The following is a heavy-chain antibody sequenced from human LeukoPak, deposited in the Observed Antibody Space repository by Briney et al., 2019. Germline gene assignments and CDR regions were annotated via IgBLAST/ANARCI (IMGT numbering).Heavy chain of an antibody. J-gene: IGHJ6*02. CDR3: ARGYCSSTSCYMDV. CDR2: ISAGIGNI. CDR1: GHTSTTYA. V-gene: IGHV1-3*01. Sequence: EASVKVSCMASGHTSTTYAIHWVRQAPGQGLEWMGWISAGIGNIKYSQKFQGRVTITGDTSASTAYMELSSMRSEDTAVYYCARGYCSSTSCYMDVWGQGTTVT. D-gene: IGHD2-2*01.